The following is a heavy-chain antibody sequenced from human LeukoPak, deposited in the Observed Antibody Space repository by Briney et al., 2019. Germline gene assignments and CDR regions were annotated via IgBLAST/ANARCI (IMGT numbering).Heavy chain of an antibody. CDR3: AAVSQIAVAGTGDY. CDR2: IVVGSGNT. J-gene: IGHJ4*02. Sequence: SVKVSCKASGFTFTSSAVQWVRQARGQRLEWIGWIVVGSGNTNYAQKFQERVTITRDMSTSTAYMELSSLRSEDTAVYYCAAVSQIAVAGTGDYWGRGTLVTVSS. D-gene: IGHD6-19*01. CDR1: GFTFTSSA. V-gene: IGHV1-58*01.